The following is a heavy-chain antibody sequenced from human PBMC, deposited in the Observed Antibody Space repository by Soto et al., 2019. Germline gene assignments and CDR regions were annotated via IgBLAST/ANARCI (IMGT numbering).Heavy chain of an antibody. CDR2: ISYSGST. V-gene: IGHV4-59*01. J-gene: IGHJ3*02. CDR1: GGSISTYT. Sequence: QVQLQESGPGLVKPSETLSLTCTVSGGSISTYTWNWIRQSPGKGLEWIGYISYSGSTRSNPSLKSRVTISVDRSKNQLSLNLSSVTAADTAKYYCARDSKSDDAFDIWGLGTLVTVSS. CDR3: ARDSKSDDAFDI.